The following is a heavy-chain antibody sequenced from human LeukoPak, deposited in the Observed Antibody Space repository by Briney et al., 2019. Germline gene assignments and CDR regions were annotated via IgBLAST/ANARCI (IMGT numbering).Heavy chain of an antibody. CDR3: AKGSRVARIRVATDAFDI. J-gene: IGHJ3*02. CDR2: ISGSGGST. CDR1: GFTFSSYA. D-gene: IGHD1-14*01. Sequence: GGSLRLSCAASGFTFSSYAMSWVRQAPGKGLEWVSAISGSGGSTYYADSVKGRFTISRDNSKNTLYLQMNSLRAEDTAVYYCAKGSRVARIRVATDAFDIWGQGTMVTVSS. V-gene: IGHV3-23*01.